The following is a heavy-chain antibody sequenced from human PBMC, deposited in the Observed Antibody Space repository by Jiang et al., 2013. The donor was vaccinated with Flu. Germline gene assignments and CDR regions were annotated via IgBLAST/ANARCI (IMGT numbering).Heavy chain of an antibody. D-gene: IGHD2-21*02. CDR1: GFTVGRNQ. CDR2: VYSGGST. V-gene: IGHV3-53*01. CDR3: ARKTDSGGDGGF. J-gene: IGHJ4*02. Sequence: QLLESGGGLIQPGGSLRLACAVSGFTVGRNQMFWVRQAPGKGPECIAVVYSGGSTNYVDSVKGRFTISRDSSKNMLYLQMNSLRVEDTAVYYCARKTDSGGDGGFWGQGTLVTVSS.